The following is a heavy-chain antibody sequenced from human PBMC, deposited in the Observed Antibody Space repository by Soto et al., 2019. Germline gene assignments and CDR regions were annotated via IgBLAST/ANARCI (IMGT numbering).Heavy chain of an antibody. Sequence: GRSLRLSCAASGFTFSNYAMHWVRQAPGKGLEWVAGISYDGTNIYSADSVKGRFTISRDNSKNTLYLQMNSLRAEDTAVYYCAKDLGTRYSGYDWVSSCTPCVEHWGQGPLVTV. J-gene: IGHJ1*01. V-gene: IGHV3-30*18. CDR3: AKDLGTRYSGYDWVSSCTPCVEH. CDR2: ISYDGTNI. CDR1: GFTFSNYA. D-gene: IGHD5-12*01.